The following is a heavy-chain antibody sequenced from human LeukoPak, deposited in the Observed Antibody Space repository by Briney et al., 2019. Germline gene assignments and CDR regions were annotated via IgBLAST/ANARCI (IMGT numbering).Heavy chain of an antibody. V-gene: IGHV3-21*01. CDR1: GFTFNTYR. Sequence: GGSLRLSCAASGFTFNTYRMNWVRQAPGKGLEWVSSISSSGTYIYYADSVKGRFTISRDNAQNSLFLQMNSLRAEDTAVYYCAREGGYSYGYDYWGQGTLVTVSS. CDR3: AREGGYSYGYDY. J-gene: IGHJ4*02. D-gene: IGHD5-18*01. CDR2: ISSSGTYI.